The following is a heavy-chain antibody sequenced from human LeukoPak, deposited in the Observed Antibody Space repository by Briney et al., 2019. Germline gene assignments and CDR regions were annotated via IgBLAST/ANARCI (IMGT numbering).Heavy chain of an antibody. J-gene: IGHJ4*02. V-gene: IGHV4-61*01. D-gene: IGHD2-15*01. CDR3: AKTPAATTFDY. CDR1: GGSVSSGSYY. CDR2: IYYSGST. Sequence: SEILSLTCTVSGGSVSSGSYYWSWIRQPPGTGLEWIGYIYYSGSTNYNPSLKSRVAISVDTSKNQFSLKLSSVTAADTAVYYCAKTPAATTFDYWGQGTLVTVSS.